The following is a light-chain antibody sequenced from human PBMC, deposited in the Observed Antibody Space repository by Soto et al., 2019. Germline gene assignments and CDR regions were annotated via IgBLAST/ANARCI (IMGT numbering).Light chain of an antibody. Sequence: QSALTQPASVSGSPGQSITISCTGTSSDVGGYNYVSWYQQLPGKAPKLMIYDVSDRPSGVSNRFSGSKSGNTASLTIFGLQAEDEADYYCSSYTSSSLYVFGTGTKLTVL. CDR1: SSDVGGYNY. J-gene: IGLJ1*01. V-gene: IGLV2-14*01. CDR3: SSYTSSSLYV. CDR2: DVS.